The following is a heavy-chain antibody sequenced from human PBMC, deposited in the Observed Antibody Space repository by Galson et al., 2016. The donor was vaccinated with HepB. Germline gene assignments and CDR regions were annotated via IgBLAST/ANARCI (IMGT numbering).Heavy chain of an antibody. V-gene: IGHV1-46*01. CDR1: GYSFTSYF. D-gene: IGHD3-16*01. CDR2: INPSGGTT. Sequence: SVKVSCKASGYSFTSYFIHWVRQAPGQGLECMGIINPSGGTTDYAQKFQGRVTMTRDTSTSTASMELRSLTFEDTAVYYCASGLISAGASYYYYIMDVWGQGTTVTVSS. CDR3: ASGLISAGASYYYYIMDV. J-gene: IGHJ6*02.